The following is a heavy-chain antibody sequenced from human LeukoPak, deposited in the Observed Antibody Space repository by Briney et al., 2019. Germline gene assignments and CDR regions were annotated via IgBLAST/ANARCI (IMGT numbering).Heavy chain of an antibody. CDR3: AKGRYCGSSSCYRYYGMDV. V-gene: IGHV3-23*01. J-gene: IGHJ6*02. Sequence: GGSLRLSCATSGFTFSSYAMSWVRQAPGKGLEWVSAISGSGGSTYYADSVKGRFTISRDNSKNTLYLQMNSLRAEDTAVYYCAKGRYCGSSSCYRYYGMDVWGQGTTVTVSS. D-gene: IGHD2-2*01. CDR1: GFTFSSYA. CDR2: ISGSGGST.